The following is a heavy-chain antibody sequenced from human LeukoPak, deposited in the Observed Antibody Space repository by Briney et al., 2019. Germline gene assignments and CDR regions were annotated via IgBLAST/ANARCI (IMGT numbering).Heavy chain of an antibody. V-gene: IGHV5-51*01. Sequence: GESLKISCKGSGGCFTSYWIGWLRQIPRKGLEWMGIIYPGDSDTRYSPSFQGQVTISADKSISTAYLQWSSLKASDTAMYYCARLYSGPDIDYWGQGTLVTVSS. CDR3: ARLYSGPDIDY. J-gene: IGHJ4*02. D-gene: IGHD5-12*01. CDR2: IYPGDSDT. CDR1: GGCFTSYW.